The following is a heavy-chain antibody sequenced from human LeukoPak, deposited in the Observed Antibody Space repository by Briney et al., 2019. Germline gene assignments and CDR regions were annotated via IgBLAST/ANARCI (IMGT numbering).Heavy chain of an antibody. J-gene: IGHJ4*02. CDR1: GFTFSSYA. D-gene: IGHD2/OR15-2a*01. Sequence: GGSLRLSCSAFGFTFSSYAMHWVRQAPGKGLEYVSAISSNGGSTYYADSVKGRFTISRDNSKNTLYLQMSSLRAEDTAVYYCVKPEDSSTSRDSAGGYWGQGTLVTVSS. CDR2: ISSNGGST. V-gene: IGHV3-64D*06. CDR3: VKPEDSSTSRDSAGGY.